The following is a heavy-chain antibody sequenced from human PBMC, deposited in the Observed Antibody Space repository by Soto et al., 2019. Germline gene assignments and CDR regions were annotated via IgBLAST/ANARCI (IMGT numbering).Heavy chain of an antibody. CDR3: ARDRNNWYFDL. V-gene: IGHV3-30*04. J-gene: IGHJ2*01. CDR2: ISYDGSNK. CDR1: GFTFSSYA. Sequence: GGSLRLSCAASGFTFSSYAMHWVRQAPGKGLEWVAVISYDGSNKYYADSVKGRFTISRDNSKNTLYLQMNSLRAEDTAVYYCARDRNNWYFDLWGRGTLVTVSS.